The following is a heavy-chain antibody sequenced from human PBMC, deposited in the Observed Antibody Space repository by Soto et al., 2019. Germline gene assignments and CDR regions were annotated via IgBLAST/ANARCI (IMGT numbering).Heavy chain of an antibody. V-gene: IGHV1-8*01. Sequence: ASVKVSCKASGYTFTSYDVNWVRQATGQGLEWMGWMNPNSGNTAYAQKFQGRVTMTRNTSISTAYMELSSLRSEDTAVYYCARDRENYGMDVCGQGTTVTLSS. CDR3: ARDRENYGMDV. CDR2: MNPNSGNT. CDR1: GYTFTSYD. J-gene: IGHJ6*02.